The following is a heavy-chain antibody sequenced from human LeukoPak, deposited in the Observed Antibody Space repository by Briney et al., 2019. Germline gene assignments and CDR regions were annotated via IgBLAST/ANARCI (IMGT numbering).Heavy chain of an antibody. V-gene: IGHV4-34*01. CDR3: ARRDSRWFDP. CDR2: INHSGST. CDR1: GGSYSGYY. J-gene: IGHJ5*02. D-gene: IGHD3/OR15-3a*01. Sequence: SETLSLTCAVYGGSYSGYYWSWIRQPPGKGLEWIGEINHSGSTNYNPSLKSRVTMSVDTSKTQFSLKLTSVTAADTAVYYCARRDSRWFDPWGQGTLVTVSS.